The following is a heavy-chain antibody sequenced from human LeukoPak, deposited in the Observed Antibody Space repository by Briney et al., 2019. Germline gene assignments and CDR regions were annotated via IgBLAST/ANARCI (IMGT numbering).Heavy chain of an antibody. V-gene: IGHV4-59*01. J-gene: IGHJ4*02. CDR2: IYYSGST. CDR3: ARYSSTSAWGSGVFDY. CDR1: GGSISSYY. Sequence: SETLSLTCTVSGGSISSYYWSWIRQPPGKGLEWIGYIYYSGSTNYNPSLKSRVTISVDTSKNQFSLKLSSVTAADTAVYYCARYSSTSAWGSGVFDYWGQGTLVTVSS. D-gene: IGHD2-2*01.